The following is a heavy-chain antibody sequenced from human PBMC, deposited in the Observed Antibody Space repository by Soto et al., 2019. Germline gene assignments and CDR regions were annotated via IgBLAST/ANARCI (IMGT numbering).Heavy chain of an antibody. V-gene: IGHV4-61*02. D-gene: IGHD1-1*01. CDR1: GDSVSRGHYY. J-gene: IGHJ6*02. CDR2: IYTSGST. Sequence: PSETLSLTCTVSGDSVSRGHYYWTWIRQPPGKGLEWIGRIYTSGSTNYNPSLKSRVTMSVDTSKNQFSLKLSSVTAADTAVYYCARGYLRYYYYYYGMDVWGQGTTVTVSS. CDR3: ARGYLRYYYYYYGMDV.